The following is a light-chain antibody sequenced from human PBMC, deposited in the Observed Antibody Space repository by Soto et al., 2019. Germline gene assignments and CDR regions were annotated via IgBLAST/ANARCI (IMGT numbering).Light chain of an antibody. CDR1: QSVDNY. J-gene: IGKJ1*01. V-gene: IGKV3-11*01. CDR3: QQYGRSRT. CDR2: ESS. Sequence: EIVLTQSPATLSLSPGERATLSCRASQSVDNYLDWYQQKPGQAPRLLIYESSNRATGIPARFSGSGSGTDFTLTVSRLEPEDFAVYYCQQYGRSRTFGQGTKVDNK.